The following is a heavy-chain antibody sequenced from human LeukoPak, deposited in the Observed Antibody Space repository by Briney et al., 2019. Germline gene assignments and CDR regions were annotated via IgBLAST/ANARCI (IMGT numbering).Heavy chain of an antibody. CDR3: ARGKDDLRGYDYLLDH. J-gene: IGHJ4*02. CDR1: GFTFSNHA. V-gene: IGHV3-30*11. Sequence: GGSLRLSCAASGFTFSNHAMHWVRQAPGKGLEWVALFSYDGTTRRYADALKGRFTISRDNARRTHYLQMDSLRIEDTAIYYCARGKDDLRGYDYLLDHWGQGTLVTVSS. CDR2: FSYDGTTR. D-gene: IGHD5-12*01.